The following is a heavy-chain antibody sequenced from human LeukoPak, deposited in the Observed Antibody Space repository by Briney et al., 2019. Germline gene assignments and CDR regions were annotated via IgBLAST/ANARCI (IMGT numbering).Heavy chain of an antibody. D-gene: IGHD3-22*01. CDR1: GFTLSNFA. Sequence: GGSLRLSCAASGFTLSNFAMSWVRQVPGKGLEWVSGISGSGGSTYYADSVKGRFTISRDNSKNTLYLQMNSLRAEDTAVYYCAKDSYDSSGSRYDYWGQGTLVTVSS. CDR2: ISGSGGST. J-gene: IGHJ4*02. CDR3: AKDSYDSSGSRYDY. V-gene: IGHV3-23*01.